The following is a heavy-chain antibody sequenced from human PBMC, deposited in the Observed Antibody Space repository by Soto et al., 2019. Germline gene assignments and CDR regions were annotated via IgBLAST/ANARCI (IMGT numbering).Heavy chain of an antibody. CDR1: GFTFSSDG. Sequence: GGSLRLSCAASGFTFSSDGMHWVRQAPGEGLQWVAVISYDGSNKYYADSVKGRFTISRDDSKNTLYLQMNSLRADDTAIYYCAKDLSNTWSFDYWGQGTLVTVSS. D-gene: IGHD4-4*01. J-gene: IGHJ4*02. CDR3: AKDLSNTWSFDY. V-gene: IGHV3-30*18. CDR2: ISYDGSNK.